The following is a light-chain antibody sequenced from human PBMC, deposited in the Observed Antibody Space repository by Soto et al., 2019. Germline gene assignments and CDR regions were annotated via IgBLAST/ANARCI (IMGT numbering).Light chain of an antibody. CDR3: SLYASENAYV. CDR1: STDFVSYNR. J-gene: IGLJ1*01. Sequence: QSVLTQPPSVSGSPGQSVTISCTGTSTDFVSYNRVSWYQQPPGTAPKLIIYEASNRPSGVPDRFSGSKSGNTASLTISGLQGADEADYYCSLYASENAYVFGTATTVTVL. V-gene: IGLV2-18*01. CDR2: EAS.